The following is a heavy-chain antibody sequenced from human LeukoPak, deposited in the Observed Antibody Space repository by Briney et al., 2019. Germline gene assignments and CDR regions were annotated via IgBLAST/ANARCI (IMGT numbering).Heavy chain of an antibody. V-gene: IGHV4-38-2*02. D-gene: IGHD3-3*01. Sequence: SETLSLTCTVSGYSISGGYYWGWIRQPPGKGLEWIGSIYHSGSTYYDPSLKSRVTISVDTSKNQFSLKLSSVTAADTAVYYCATRPQRYYDFWSGYYNDAFDIWGQGTMVTVSS. CDR2: IYHSGST. J-gene: IGHJ3*02. CDR1: GYSISGGYY. CDR3: ATRPQRYYDFWSGYYNDAFDI.